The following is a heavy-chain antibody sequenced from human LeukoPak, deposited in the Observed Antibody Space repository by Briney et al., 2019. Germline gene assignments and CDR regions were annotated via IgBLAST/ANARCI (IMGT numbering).Heavy chain of an antibody. V-gene: IGHV3-7*01. Sequence: GGSLRLSCAASGFTFSTYWMSWVRQAPGKGLEWVANIKQDGSEKYYVDSVKGRFTISRDNAKNTLYLQMNSLRAEDTAVYYCARDHGYDYVWGSYRYTVPGAYYFDYWGQGTLATVSS. J-gene: IGHJ4*02. D-gene: IGHD3-16*02. CDR3: ARDHGYDYVWGSYRYTVPGAYYFDY. CDR1: GFTFSTYW. CDR2: IKQDGSEK.